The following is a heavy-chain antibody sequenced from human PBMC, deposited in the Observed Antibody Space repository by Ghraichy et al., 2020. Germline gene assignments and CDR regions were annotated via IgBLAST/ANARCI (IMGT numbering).Heavy chain of an antibody. J-gene: IGHJ4*02. CDR3: ARDRGYKYGHAFDF. V-gene: IGHV3-33*01. D-gene: IGHD5-24*01. CDR2: IWSEGSNR. Sequence: GREAPGEGREWVALIWSEGSNRYYADSEKGRFTISRDNPQSTLYLQMNILRAEDTAVYYCARDRGYKYGHAFDFWGQGTLVTVSS.